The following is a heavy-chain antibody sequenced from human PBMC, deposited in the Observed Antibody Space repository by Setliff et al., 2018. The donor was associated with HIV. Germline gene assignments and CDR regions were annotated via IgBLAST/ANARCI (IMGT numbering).Heavy chain of an antibody. CDR1: GGSISSGYYY. V-gene: IGHV4-31*03. CDR3: ARGFDYAQRPPLYYFDY. Sequence: ASETLSLTCTVSGGSISSGYYYWSWIRQHPGKGLEWIGYIYYSGNPFYNPSLRSRVTISLDTSKNQFSLKLSSVTAADTAVYYCARGFDYAQRPPLYYFDYWGPGTMVTVSS. J-gene: IGHJ4*03. D-gene: IGHD2-2*01. CDR2: IYYSGNP.